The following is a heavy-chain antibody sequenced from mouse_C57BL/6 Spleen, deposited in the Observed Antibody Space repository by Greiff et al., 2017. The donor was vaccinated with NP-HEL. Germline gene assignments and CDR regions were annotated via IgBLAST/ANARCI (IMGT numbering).Heavy chain of an antibody. CDR1: GYTFTRYT. Sequence: VQLQQSGAELVKPGASVKLSCKASGYTFTRYTIHWVKQRPGQGLEWIGWFYPGSGSINYNEKFKDKATLTADKSSSTAYMELSRLTSDDSAVYYCARHEAEGYACDYWGQGTTLTVSS. CDR3: ARHEAEGYACDY. V-gene: IGHV1-62-2*01. CDR2: FYPGSGSI. J-gene: IGHJ2*01. D-gene: IGHD2-3*01.